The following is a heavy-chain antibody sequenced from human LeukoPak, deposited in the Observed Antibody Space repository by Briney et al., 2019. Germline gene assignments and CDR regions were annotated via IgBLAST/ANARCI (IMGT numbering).Heavy chain of an antibody. Sequence: ASVKVSCKASGYTFTSYDINWVRQATGQGLEWIGWIVVGSGNTNYAQKFQERVTITRDMSTSTAYMELSSLRSEDTAVYYCAAGDRGYSSSWRPFRYYYYYMDVWGKGTTVTVSS. CDR2: IVVGSGNT. V-gene: IGHV1-58*02. CDR1: GYTFTSYD. D-gene: IGHD6-13*01. CDR3: AAGDRGYSSSWRPFRYYYYYMDV. J-gene: IGHJ6*03.